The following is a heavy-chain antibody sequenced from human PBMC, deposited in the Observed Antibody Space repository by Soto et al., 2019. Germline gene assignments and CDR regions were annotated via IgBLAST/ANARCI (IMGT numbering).Heavy chain of an antibody. V-gene: IGHV1-3*01. CDR3: ARDFSVGIAVAPFDY. CDR1: GYTFTSYA. CDR2: INAGNGNT. Sequence: ASVKVSGKASGYTFTSYAMHWVRQAPGQRLEWMGWINAGNGNTKYSQKFQGRVTITSDTAASTAYMELSRLRSQDTAVDYCARDFSVGIAVAPFDYGGQGTLVTVS. J-gene: IGHJ4*02. D-gene: IGHD6-19*01.